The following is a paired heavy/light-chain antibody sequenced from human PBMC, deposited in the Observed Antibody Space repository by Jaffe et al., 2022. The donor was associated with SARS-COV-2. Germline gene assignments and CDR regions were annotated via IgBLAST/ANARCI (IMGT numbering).Light chain of an antibody. V-gene: IGKV1-39*01. CDR3: QQSYGTPLT. CDR2: RAS. Sequence: DIQLTQSPSSLSASVGDRVTIACRASQSISDYLNWYQQRPGEAPSLLISRASTLQSGVPSRFSGSGSGADFILTISSLQPEDFATYFCQQSYGTPLTFGGGTQVEIE. J-gene: IGKJ4*01. CDR1: QSISDY.
Heavy chain of an antibody. V-gene: IGHV4-61*02. CDR2: IYGSGST. Sequence: QVQLQESGPGLVKASQTLSLTCTVSGGSITSGTYYWSWIRQPAGKGLEWIGRIYGSGSTNYNLSLKSRVTMSLDTSKNQFSLKLNSVTVTDTAVYYCARGDGYVNFDYWGQGILVTVSS. CDR1: GGSITSGTYY. J-gene: IGHJ4*02. CDR3: ARGDGYVNFDY. D-gene: IGHD5-12*01.